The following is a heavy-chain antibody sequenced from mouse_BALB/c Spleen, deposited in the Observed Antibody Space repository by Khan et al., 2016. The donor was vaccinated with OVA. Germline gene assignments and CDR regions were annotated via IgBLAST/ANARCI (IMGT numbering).Heavy chain of an antibody. D-gene: IGHD1-1*01. J-gene: IGHJ3*01. Sequence: VELVESGGDLVKPGGSLKLSCAASGCTFSTYAMSWVRQTPDKRLEWVATISTGGDYIYYPDSVKGRFTISRDNAKNTLYLQMSSLRSEDTAMYYCARHNYGPFAYWGQGTLVTVSA. CDR2: ISTGGDYI. CDR3: ARHNYGPFAY. V-gene: IGHV5-9-3*01. CDR1: GCTFSTYA.